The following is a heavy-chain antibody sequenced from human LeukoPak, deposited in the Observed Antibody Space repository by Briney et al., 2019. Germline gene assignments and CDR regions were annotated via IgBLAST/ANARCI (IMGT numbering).Heavy chain of an antibody. CDR1: GFTFSDYD. V-gene: IGHV3-30*04. Sequence: GGSLRLSCAASGFTFSDYDMHWVRQAPGKGLDWVALISYDGSSKYYADSVKGRFTISRDNSKNTLYLQMNSLRDEDTAVYYCARTIAVPGTHWYFDLWGRGALVTVSS. CDR2: ISYDGSSK. J-gene: IGHJ2*01. CDR3: ARTIAVPGTHWYFDL. D-gene: IGHD6-19*01.